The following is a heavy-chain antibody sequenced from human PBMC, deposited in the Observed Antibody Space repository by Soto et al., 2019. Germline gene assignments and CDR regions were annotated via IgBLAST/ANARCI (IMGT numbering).Heavy chain of an antibody. D-gene: IGHD3-22*01. CDR1: GFTFSSYS. V-gene: IGHV3-48*02. CDR2: ISSSSSTI. J-gene: IGHJ4*02. Sequence: EVQLVESGGGLVQPGGSLRLSCAASGFTFSSYSMNWVRQAPGKGLEWVSDISSSSSTIYYADSVKGRFTISRDNAKNSLDLQMNSLRDEDTAVYYCARDGTVRDSSCYYYCCDYFDYWGQGTLVTVSS. CDR3: ARDGTVRDSSCYYYCCDYFDY.